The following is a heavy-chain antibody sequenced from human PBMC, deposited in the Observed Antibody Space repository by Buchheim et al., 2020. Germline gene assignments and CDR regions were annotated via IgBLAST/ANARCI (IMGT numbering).Heavy chain of an antibody. CDR1: GFTFSSYS. V-gene: IGHV3-48*01. D-gene: IGHD3-22*01. Sequence: EVQLVESGGGLVQPGGSLRLSCAASGFTFSSYSMNWVRQAPGKGLEWVSYISSSSSTIYYAESVKGRFTISRDNAKNSLYLPMNSLRAEDTAVYYCARIGYYYDSSGYFLDYWGQGTL. CDR3: ARIGYYYDSSGYFLDY. CDR2: ISSSSSTI. J-gene: IGHJ4*02.